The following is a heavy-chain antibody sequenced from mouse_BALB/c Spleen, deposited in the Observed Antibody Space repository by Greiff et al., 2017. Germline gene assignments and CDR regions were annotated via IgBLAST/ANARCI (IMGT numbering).Heavy chain of an antibody. D-gene: IGHD2-1*01. V-gene: IGHV2-2*02. J-gene: IGHJ3*01. Sequence: VQLQQSGPGLVQPSQSLSITCTVSGFSLTSYGVHWVRQSPGKGLEWLGVIWSGGSTDYNAAFISRLSISKDNSKSQVFFKMNSLQANDTAIYYCARNEGGNYAFAYWGQGTLVTVSA. CDR3: ARNEGGNYAFAY. CDR2: IWSGGST. CDR1: GFSLTSYG.